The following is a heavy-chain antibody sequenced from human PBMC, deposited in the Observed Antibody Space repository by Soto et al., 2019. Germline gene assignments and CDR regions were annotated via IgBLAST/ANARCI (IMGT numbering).Heavy chain of an antibody. CDR3: ATFSGPIVVVLAAFYY. J-gene: IGHJ4*02. CDR2: FDPEDGET. Sequence: VASVKVSCKVSGYTLTELSMHWVRQAPGKGLEWMGGFDPEDGETIYAQKFQGRVTMTEDTSTDTAYMELSSLRSEDTAVYYCATFSGPIVVVLAAFYYWGQGSLVTVSS. D-gene: IGHD2-15*01. V-gene: IGHV1-24*01. CDR1: GYTLTELS.